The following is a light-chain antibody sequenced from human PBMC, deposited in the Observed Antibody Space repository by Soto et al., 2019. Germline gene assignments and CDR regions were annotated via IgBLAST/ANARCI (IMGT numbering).Light chain of an antibody. CDR3: QRRGNWPSLT. V-gene: IGKV3-11*01. CDR1: QSVSSY. CDR2: DAS. Sequence: EIVLTQSPATLSLSPGERATLSCRASQSVSSYLALYQQKPGQAPTLLIYDASSRATGIPARFSGSGSGTDFTLTISSLEPEDFAVYYCQRRGNWPSLTFGGGTKVDI. J-gene: IGKJ4*01.